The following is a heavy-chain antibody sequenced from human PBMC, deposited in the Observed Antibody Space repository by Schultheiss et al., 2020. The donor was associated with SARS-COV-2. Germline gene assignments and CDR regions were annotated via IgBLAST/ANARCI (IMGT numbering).Heavy chain of an antibody. Sequence: GGSLRLSCAASGFTFSSYAMSWVRQAPGKGLEWVSLISWDGGSTYYADSVKGRFTISRDNAKNSLYLQMNSLRAEDTAVYYCARVPKWRGAFDIWGQGTMVTVSS. CDR2: ISWDGGST. D-gene: IGHD2-8*01. J-gene: IGHJ3*02. V-gene: IGHV3-23*01. CDR3: ARVPKWRGAFDI. CDR1: GFTFSSYA.